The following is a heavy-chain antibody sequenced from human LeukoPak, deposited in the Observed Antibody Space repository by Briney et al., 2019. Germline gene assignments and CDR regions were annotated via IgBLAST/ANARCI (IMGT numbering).Heavy chain of an antibody. Sequence: PSETLSLTCTVSGGSISSGGYYWSWIRQHPGKGLEWIGYIYYSGSTYYNPSLKSRVTISVDTSKNRFSLKLSSVTAADTAVYYCAREVTGGSYMAYYYYMDVWGKGTTVTVSS. CDR3: AREVTGGSYMAYYYYMDV. CDR2: IYYSGST. J-gene: IGHJ6*03. CDR1: GGSISSGGYY. V-gene: IGHV4-31*03. D-gene: IGHD1-26*01.